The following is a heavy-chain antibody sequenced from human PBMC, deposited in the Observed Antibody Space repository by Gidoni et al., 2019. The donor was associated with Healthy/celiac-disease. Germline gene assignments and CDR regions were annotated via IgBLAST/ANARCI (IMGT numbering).Heavy chain of an antibody. CDR3: ARVLYYGSGTTSYYYYYGMDV. D-gene: IGHD3-10*01. CDR1: GGSISSSNW. Sequence: QVQLQESGPGLVKPSGTLSLTCAVSGGSISSSNWWSWVRQPPGKGLEWIGEIYHSGSTNYNPSLKSRVTISVDKSKNQFSLKLSSVTAADTAVYYCARVLYYGSGTTSYYYYYGMDVWGQGTTVTVSS. CDR2: IYHSGST. V-gene: IGHV4-4*02. J-gene: IGHJ6*02.